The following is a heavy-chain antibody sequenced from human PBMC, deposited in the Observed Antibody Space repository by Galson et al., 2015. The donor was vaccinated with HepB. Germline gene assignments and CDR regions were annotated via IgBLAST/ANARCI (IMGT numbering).Heavy chain of an antibody. Sequence: SLRLSCAASGFTFSSYAMHWVRQAPGKGLEWVAVISYDGSNKYYADSVKGRFTISRDNSKNTLYLQMNSLRAEDTAVYYCARGSRGIYYDSSGPADYWGQGTLVTVSS. D-gene: IGHD3-22*01. CDR1: GFTFSSYA. CDR2: ISYDGSNK. J-gene: IGHJ4*02. V-gene: IGHV3-30*04. CDR3: ARGSRGIYYDSSGPADY.